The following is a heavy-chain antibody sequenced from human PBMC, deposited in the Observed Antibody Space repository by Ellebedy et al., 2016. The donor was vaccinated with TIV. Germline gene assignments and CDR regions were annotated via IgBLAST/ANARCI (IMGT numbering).Heavy chain of an antibody. Sequence: PGGSLRLSCAASGFTFGNHNMNWVRQAPGKGLEWVSYISISSIPIYYADSLKGRFTISRDNAKNSLYLQMNSLRAEDTAVYFCARDRSDAFDIWGQGTLVTVS. CDR3: ARDRSDAFDI. J-gene: IGHJ3*02. CDR2: ISISSIPI. CDR1: GFTFGNHN. V-gene: IGHV3-48*01.